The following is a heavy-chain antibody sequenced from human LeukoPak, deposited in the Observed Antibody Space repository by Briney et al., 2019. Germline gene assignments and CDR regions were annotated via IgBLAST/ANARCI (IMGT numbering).Heavy chain of an antibody. CDR2: INPNSGGT. Sequence: ASVKVSCKASGYTFTGYYMHWVRQAPGQGLEWMGRINPNSGGTNYAQKVHGRVTMTRDTSISTAYMELRKLRSDDTDVYYCARGDREYYYDTSGYPGFDYWGQGTLVTVSS. V-gene: IGHV1-2*05. CDR1: GYTFTGYY. CDR3: ARGDREYYYDTSGYPGFDY. D-gene: IGHD3-22*01. J-gene: IGHJ4*02.